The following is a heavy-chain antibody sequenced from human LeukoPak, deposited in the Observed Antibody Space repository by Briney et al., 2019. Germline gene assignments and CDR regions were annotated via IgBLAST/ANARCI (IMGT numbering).Heavy chain of an antibody. D-gene: IGHD3-9*01. CDR1: GGTFSSYA. V-gene: IGHV1-69*06. CDR2: IIPIFGTA. J-gene: IGHJ4*02. Sequence: SVKVSCKASGGTFSSYAISWVRQAPGQGLEWMGGIIPIFGTANYAQKFQGRVTITADKSTSTAYMELSSLRSEDTAVYFCARGVTYYDTLIGYYRESYFDYWGQGTLVIVS. CDR3: ARGVTYYDTLIGYYRESYFDY.